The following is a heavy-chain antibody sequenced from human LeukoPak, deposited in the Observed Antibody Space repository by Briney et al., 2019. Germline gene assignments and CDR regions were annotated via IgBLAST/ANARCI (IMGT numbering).Heavy chain of an antibody. V-gene: IGHV3-23*01. J-gene: IGHJ4*02. CDR3: AKDRRSGLWFGELRNPYFDY. CDR2: ISGSGGST. CDR1: GFTFSSYA. D-gene: IGHD3-10*01. Sequence: PGGSLRLSCAASGFTFSSYAMSWVRQAPGKGLEWVSAISGSGGSTYYADSVKGRFTISRDNSKNTLYLQMNSLRAEDTAVYYCAKDRRSGLWFGELRNPYFDYRGQGTLVTVSS.